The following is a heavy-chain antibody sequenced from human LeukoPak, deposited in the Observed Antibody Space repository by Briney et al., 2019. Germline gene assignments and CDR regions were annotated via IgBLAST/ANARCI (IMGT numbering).Heavy chain of an antibody. CDR2: IYHSGSS. J-gene: IGHJ3*02. D-gene: IGHD4-17*01. Sequence: SGTLSLTCAVSGGSFSTGNWWSWVRQSPDKGLEWIGEIYHSGSSNYNPSLKSRVTMSIDNSKHHFSLSLTSVTAADTAVYYCARGRYDYGEVDAFDIWGQGTMVTVSS. V-gene: IGHV4-4*02. CDR3: ARGRYDYGEVDAFDI. CDR1: GGSFSTGNW.